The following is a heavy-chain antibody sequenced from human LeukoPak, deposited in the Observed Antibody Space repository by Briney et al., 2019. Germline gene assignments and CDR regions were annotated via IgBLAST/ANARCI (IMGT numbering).Heavy chain of an antibody. D-gene: IGHD2-15*01. CDR3: ARPYCSGGSCYRWFDP. V-gene: IGHV1-2*02. Sequence: ASVKVSCKGSGYTFTGYYMHGVRQAPGQGREWMGWINPNSGGTNYAQKFQGRVTITRDTSISTAYMELSRLRSDDTAVYYCARPYCSGGSCYRWFDPWGQGTLVTVSS. CDR1: GYTFTGYY. CDR2: INPNSGGT. J-gene: IGHJ5*02.